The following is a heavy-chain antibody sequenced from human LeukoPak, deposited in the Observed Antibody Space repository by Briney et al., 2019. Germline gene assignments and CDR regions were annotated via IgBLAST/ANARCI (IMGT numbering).Heavy chain of an antibody. CDR1: GFTFSSYA. J-gene: IGHJ4*02. D-gene: IGHD3-22*01. CDR3: AKDREGLNYYDSSGYRDY. CDR2: ISGSGGST. Sequence: GGSLRLSCAASGFTFSSYAMSWVRRAPGKGLEWVSAISGSGGSTYYADSVKGRFTISRDNSKNTLYLQMNSLRAEDTAVYYCAKDREGLNYYDSSGYRDYWGQGTLVTVSS. V-gene: IGHV3-23*01.